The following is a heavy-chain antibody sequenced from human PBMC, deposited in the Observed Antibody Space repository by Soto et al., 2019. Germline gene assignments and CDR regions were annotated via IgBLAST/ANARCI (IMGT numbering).Heavy chain of an antibody. CDR2: IIPIFTTA. V-gene: IGHV1-69*06. J-gene: IGHJ5*01. CDR3: ATHHDPRISVTVGAHNWFDS. D-gene: IGHD3-3*02. CDR1: GGTFRTYA. Sequence: QVQLVQSGAEVKKPGSSVKVSCKASGGTFRTYASSWVRQAPGQGLEWMGGIIPIFTTANYAQKFQGRVTITADKSTGTVYMELSTLRPEDTAVYYCATHHDPRISVTVGAHNWFDSWGQGTLVTVSS.